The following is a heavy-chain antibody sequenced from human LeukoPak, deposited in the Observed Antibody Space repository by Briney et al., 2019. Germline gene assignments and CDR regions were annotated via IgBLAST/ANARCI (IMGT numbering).Heavy chain of an antibody. J-gene: IGHJ4*02. D-gene: IGHD3-22*01. Sequence: GRSLRLSCAASGFTFSSYAMHWVRQAPGKGLEWVAVISYDGSNKYYADSVKGRFTISRDNSKNTLYLQMNSLRAEDTAVYYCAKADRRWATYYYDTSGYYYDYWGQGTLVTVSS. CDR3: AKADRRWATYYYDTSGYYYDY. V-gene: IGHV3-30*04. CDR1: GFTFSSYA. CDR2: ISYDGSNK.